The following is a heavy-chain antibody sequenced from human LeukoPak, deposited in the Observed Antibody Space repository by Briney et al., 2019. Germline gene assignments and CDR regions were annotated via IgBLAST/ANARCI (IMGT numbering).Heavy chain of an antibody. CDR1: GGSISSYY. CDR3: ARGIGYGGYDCDY. J-gene: IGHJ4*02. V-gene: IGHV4-59*01. CDR2: IYYSGST. Sequence: PSETLSLTCTVSGGSISSYYWSWIRQPPGKGLEWIGYIYYSGSTNYNPSLKSRVTISVDTSKNQFSLKLSSVTAADTAVYYCARGIGYGGYDCDYWGQGNLVTVSS. D-gene: IGHD5-12*01.